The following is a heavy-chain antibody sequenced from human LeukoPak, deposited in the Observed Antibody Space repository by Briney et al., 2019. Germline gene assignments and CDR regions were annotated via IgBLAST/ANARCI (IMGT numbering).Heavy chain of an antibody. CDR1: GFTFSSYG. J-gene: IGHJ4*02. Sequence: GSLRLSCAASGFTFSSYGMHWVRQAPGKGLEWVAFIRYDGSNKYYADSVKGRFTISRDNSKNTLYMQMNTLRPDDTAVYYCAREYSDYLDYWGQGTLVTVSS. CDR3: AREYSDYLDY. V-gene: IGHV3-30*02. D-gene: IGHD4-11*01. CDR2: IRYDGSNK.